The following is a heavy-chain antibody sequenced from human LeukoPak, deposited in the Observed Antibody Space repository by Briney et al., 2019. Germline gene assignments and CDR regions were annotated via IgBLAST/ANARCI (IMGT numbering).Heavy chain of an antibody. CDR1: GFTVSSKY. CDR2: IYSGGST. J-gene: IGHJ4*02. D-gene: IGHD3-22*01. V-gene: IGHV3-66*01. Sequence: GGSLRLSCAASGFTVSSKYMSWVRQAPGKGLEWVSVIYSGGSTYYADSVKGRFTISRGNSKNTVYLQMNSLRAEDTAVYYCARDCSASSSDYYPLGYWGQGTLVTVSS. CDR3: ARDCSASSSDYYPLGY.